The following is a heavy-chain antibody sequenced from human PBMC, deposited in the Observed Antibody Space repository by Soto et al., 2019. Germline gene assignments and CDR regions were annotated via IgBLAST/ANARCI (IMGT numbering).Heavy chain of an antibody. Sequence: QVQLVQSGAEVKKPEASVKVSCKASGYTFTSYGISWVRQAPGQGLEWMGWISAYNGNTNYAQKLQGRVTMTTDTSTSTAYMELRSLRSDDTAVYYCARYYYDFRTGMVASMDVWGQGTTVTVSS. J-gene: IGHJ6*02. D-gene: IGHD3-3*01. CDR1: GYTFTSYG. CDR2: ISAYNGNT. V-gene: IGHV1-18*01. CDR3: ARYYYDFRTGMVASMDV.